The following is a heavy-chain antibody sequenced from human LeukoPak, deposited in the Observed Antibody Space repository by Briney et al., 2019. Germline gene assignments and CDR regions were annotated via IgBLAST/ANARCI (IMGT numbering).Heavy chain of an antibody. CDR1: GGSISSYY. CDR3: ARHELDNYGYYLDY. V-gene: IGHV4-59*08. CDR2: VSYTGTT. J-gene: IGHJ4*02. D-gene: IGHD5-18*01. Sequence: PSETLSLTCTVSGGSISSYYWSWIRQPPGKGLDWIGYVSYTGTTNYNPSLKSRVTISVDTSKNQFSLELSSVTAADTAVYYCARHELDNYGYYLDYWGQGTLVTVSS.